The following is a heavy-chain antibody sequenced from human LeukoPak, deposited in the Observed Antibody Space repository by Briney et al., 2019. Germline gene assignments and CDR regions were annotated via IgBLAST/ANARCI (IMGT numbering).Heavy chain of an antibody. CDR1: GFTFDDYA. CDR2: ISWDSGRI. J-gene: IGHJ5*02. CDR3: ARAERENWFDP. D-gene: IGHD1-1*01. Sequence: GRSLRLSCAASGFTFDDYAMHWVRQAPGKGLEWVSSISWDSGRIGYADSVKGRFTISRDNAKNSLYLQMNSLRAEDTAVYYCARAERENWFDPWGQGTLVTVSS. V-gene: IGHV3-9*01.